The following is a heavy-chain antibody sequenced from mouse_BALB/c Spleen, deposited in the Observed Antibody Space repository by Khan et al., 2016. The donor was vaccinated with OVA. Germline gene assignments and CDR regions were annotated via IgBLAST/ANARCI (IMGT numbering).Heavy chain of an antibody. D-gene: IGHD2-14*01. Sequence: VQLQQSGAELARPGASVKMSCKASGYTFTSYTIHWIKLRPGQGLEWIGYINPSNGYTNYNQKFKDKATLNAEKSSTTAYMQLISLTSDDTAVYYCVSDGAYYRNDGCFAYWGQGTLVTVSA. V-gene: IGHV1-4*01. CDR1: GYTFTSYT. J-gene: IGHJ3*01. CDR2: INPSNGYT. CDR3: VSDGAYYRNDGCFAY.